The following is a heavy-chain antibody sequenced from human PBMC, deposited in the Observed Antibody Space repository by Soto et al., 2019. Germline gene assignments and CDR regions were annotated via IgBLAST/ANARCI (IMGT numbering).Heavy chain of an antibody. CDR1: GGSFSGYY. J-gene: IGHJ4*02. CDR3: ATSVEYSSSPIDY. Sequence: QVQLQQWGAGLLKPSETLSLTCAVYGGSFSGYYWSWIRQPPGKGLEWIGEINHSGSTNYNPSLKSRVTISVATSKNQFSLKLSSVTAADTAVYYCATSVEYSSSPIDYWGQGTLVTVSS. D-gene: IGHD6-6*01. CDR2: INHSGST. V-gene: IGHV4-34*01.